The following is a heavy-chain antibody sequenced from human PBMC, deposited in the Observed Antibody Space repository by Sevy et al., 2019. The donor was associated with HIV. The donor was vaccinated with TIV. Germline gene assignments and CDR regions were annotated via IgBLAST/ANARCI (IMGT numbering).Heavy chain of an antibody. CDR3: AREGCTKPHDY. CDR1: GFDFSIYS. V-gene: IGHV3-23*01. CDR2: LSFGCGKI. D-gene: IGHD2-8*01. Sequence: GGSLRLSCAASGFDFSIYSMSWVRQAPGKGLEWVSTLSFGCGKINYADSVKGGFTISRDNSKSSVYLQMNNMRVEDTAVYYCAREGCTKPHDYWGQGTLVTDSS. J-gene: IGHJ4*02.